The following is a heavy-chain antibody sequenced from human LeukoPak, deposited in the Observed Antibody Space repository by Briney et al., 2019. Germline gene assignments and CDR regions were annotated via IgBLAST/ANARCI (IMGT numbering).Heavy chain of an antibody. D-gene: IGHD3-16*02. CDR2: INTDGSIT. J-gene: IGHJ4*02. CDR3: ARDSLD. V-gene: IGHV3-74*01. Sequence: PGGSLRLSCAASGFTFSDYWIHWVRQAPGKGLVWVSRINTDGSITNYADSVKGRFTISRDNSKNTLYLQMNSLRAEDTAVYYCARDSLDWGQGTLVTVSS. CDR1: GFTFSDYW.